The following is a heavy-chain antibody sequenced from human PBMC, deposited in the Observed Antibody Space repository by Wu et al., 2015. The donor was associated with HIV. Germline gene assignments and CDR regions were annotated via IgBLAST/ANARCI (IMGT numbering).Heavy chain of an antibody. Sequence: QVQLVQSGAEVKKPGASVKVSCKSSGGTFSSNVITWVRQAPGQGLEWMGRIIPLFATPNYAQKFQGRVTITTDESTSTVYMDLSSLRSEDTAVYYCVRGYSGDTNLDSWFDTWGQGTQVTVFS. CDR1: GGTFSSNV. J-gene: IGHJ5*01. V-gene: IGHV1-69*01. CDR3: VRGYSGDTNLDSWFDT. D-gene: IGHD1-1*01. CDR2: IIPLFATP.